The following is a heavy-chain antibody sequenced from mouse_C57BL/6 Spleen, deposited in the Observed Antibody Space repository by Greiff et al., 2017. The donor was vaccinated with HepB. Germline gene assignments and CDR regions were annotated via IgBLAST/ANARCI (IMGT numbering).Heavy chain of an antibody. Sequence: VQLQQPGAELVKPGASVKMSCKASGYTFTSYWITWVKQRPGQGLEWIGDIYPGSGSTNYNEKFKSKATLTVDTSSSTAYMQLSSLTSEDSAVYYCARPYDGSSYGYFDVWGTGTTVTVSS. CDR2: IYPGSGST. CDR1: GYTFTSYW. J-gene: IGHJ1*03. V-gene: IGHV1-55*01. CDR3: ARPYDGSSYGYFDV. D-gene: IGHD1-1*01.